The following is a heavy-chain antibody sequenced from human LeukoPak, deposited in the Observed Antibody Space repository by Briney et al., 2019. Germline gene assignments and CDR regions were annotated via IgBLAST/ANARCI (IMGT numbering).Heavy chain of an antibody. J-gene: IGHJ4*02. CDR2: INPSGGST. CDR1: GYTFTSYY. Sequence: ASVKVSCKASGYTFTSYYMHWVRQAPGQGLEWMGIINPSGGSTSYAQKFQGRVTMTRDTSTSTVYMELSSLRSEDTAVYYCARDVVHTYYYDSSGYSSLDYWGQGTLVTVSS. CDR3: ARDVVHTYYYDSSGYSSLDY. V-gene: IGHV1-46*01. D-gene: IGHD3-22*01.